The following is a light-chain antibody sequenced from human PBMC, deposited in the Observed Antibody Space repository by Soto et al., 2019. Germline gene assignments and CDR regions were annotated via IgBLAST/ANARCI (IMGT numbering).Light chain of an antibody. V-gene: IGKV1-39*01. J-gene: IGKJ5*01. Sequence: DILMTQSPSSLSSSVADRVTITCRASQSVRRSLNWYQQKPGKAPRVLIYAASNLQTGVPARFSGSGSGTAFTLPISSMQAEDFATYYCQQTCSTPPITFGQGTRLEIK. CDR2: AAS. CDR1: QSVRRS. CDR3: QQTCSTPPIT.